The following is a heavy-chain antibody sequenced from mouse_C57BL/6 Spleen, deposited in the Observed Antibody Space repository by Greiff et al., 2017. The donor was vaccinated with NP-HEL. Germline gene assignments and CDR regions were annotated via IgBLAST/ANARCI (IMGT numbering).Heavy chain of an antibody. CDR2: IYPGDGDT. CDR3: ARDGSSYFDY. J-gene: IGHJ2*01. CDR1: GYAFSSYW. Sequence: QVQLKESGAELVKPGASVKISCKASGYAFSSYWMNWVKQRPGKGLEWIGQIYPGDGDTNYNGKFKGKATLTADKSSSTAYMQLSSLTSEDSAVYFCARDGSSYFDYWGQGTTLTVSS. D-gene: IGHD1-1*01. V-gene: IGHV1-80*01.